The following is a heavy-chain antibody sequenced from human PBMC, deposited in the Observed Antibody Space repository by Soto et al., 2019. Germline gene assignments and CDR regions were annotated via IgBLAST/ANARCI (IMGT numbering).Heavy chain of an antibody. CDR1: GGTFSSYA. V-gene: IGHV1-69*12. CDR2: IIPIFGTA. J-gene: IGHJ4*02. CDR3: ARGGGDDFWSGYYNDY. Sequence: QVQLVQSGAEVKKPGSSVKVSCKASGGTFSSYAISWVRQAPGQGLEWMGGIIPIFGTANYAQKFQGRVTITADESTSTAYMERSSARSEDTAVYYCARGGGDDFWSGYYNDYWGQGTLVTVSS. D-gene: IGHD3-3*01.